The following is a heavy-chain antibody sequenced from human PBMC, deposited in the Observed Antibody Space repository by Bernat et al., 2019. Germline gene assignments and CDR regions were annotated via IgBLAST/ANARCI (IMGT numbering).Heavy chain of an antibody. D-gene: IGHD3-22*01. CDR1: GFTSNNSW. CDR3: ARDPMIVGDY. V-gene: IGHV3-74*01. J-gene: IGHJ4*02. Sequence: EVQLVESGGGLAQPGGSLRLSCAASGFTSNNSWMHWLRQVPGKGPMWISRIHGDGRPSYVDSVKGRFTISRDNAKNTVYLQMNSLRVEDTTIYSCARDPMIVGDYWGQRALVTVSS. CDR2: IHGDGRP.